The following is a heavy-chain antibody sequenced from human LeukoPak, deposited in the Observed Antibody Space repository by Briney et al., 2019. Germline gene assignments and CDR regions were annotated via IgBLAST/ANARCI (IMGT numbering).Heavy chain of an antibody. CDR3: AKGQRAVAGLRSDY. CDR1: GFTFSSYA. D-gene: IGHD6-19*01. CDR2: ISGSGGST. V-gene: IGHV3-23*01. Sequence: PGGSLRLSCAASGFTFSSYAMSWVRQAPGKGLEWVSAISGSGGSTYYADSVKGRFTISRDNSKNTLYLQMSSLRAEDTAVYYCAKGQRAVAGLRSDYWGQGTLVTVSS. J-gene: IGHJ4*02.